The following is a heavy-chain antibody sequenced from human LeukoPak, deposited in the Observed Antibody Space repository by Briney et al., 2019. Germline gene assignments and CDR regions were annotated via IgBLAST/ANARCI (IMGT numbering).Heavy chain of an antibody. V-gene: IGHV4-34*01. CDR2: ITHRGSA. Sequence: SSETLSLTCAVYGASFNSYYWNWIRQTPGKGLEWIGEITHRGSANYNPSLKSRVTISIDTSRNQFSMNLNSVTAADTAVYYCARGAGPPWFDPWGQGTLVTVSS. J-gene: IGHJ5*02. CDR3: ARGAGPPWFDP. D-gene: IGHD6-19*01. CDR1: GASFNSYY.